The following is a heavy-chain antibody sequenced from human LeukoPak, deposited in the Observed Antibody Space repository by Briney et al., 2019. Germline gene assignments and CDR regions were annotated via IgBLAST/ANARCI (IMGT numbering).Heavy chain of an antibody. CDR3: ARGPTNGQAFDY. CDR1: GLTFSSQW. D-gene: IGHD2-8*01. Sequence: GGSLRLSCAASGLTFSSQWMTWVRQAPGKGLEWVASIREDGSEKTSVDSVKGRFTISRDNAKNSLYLQMDSLRAEDTAVYYCARGPTNGQAFDYWGQGTLVSVSS. CDR2: IREDGSEK. V-gene: IGHV3-7*01. J-gene: IGHJ4*02.